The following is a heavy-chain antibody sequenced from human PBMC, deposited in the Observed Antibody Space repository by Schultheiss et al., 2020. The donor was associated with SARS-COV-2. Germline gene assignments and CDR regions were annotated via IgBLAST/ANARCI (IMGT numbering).Heavy chain of an antibody. CDR2: ISYDGSHK. CDR1: GFTFSSYA. J-gene: IGHJ2*01. D-gene: IGHD1-26*01. Sequence: GGSLRLSCAASGFTFSSYAMHWVRQAPGKGLDWVAVISYDGSHKYYADSVKGRFTISRDNSKNTLYLQMNSLRAEDTAVYYCTTDAPGIVGATIDGYWYFDLWGRGTLVTVSS. CDR3: TTDAPGIVGATIDGYWYFDL. V-gene: IGHV3-30*07.